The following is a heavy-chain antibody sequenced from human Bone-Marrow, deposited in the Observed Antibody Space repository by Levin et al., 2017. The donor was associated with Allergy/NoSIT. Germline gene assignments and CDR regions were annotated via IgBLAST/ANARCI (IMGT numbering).Heavy chain of an antibody. CDR3: AKVIPAAWSGDDY. Sequence: PSETLSLTCTVSGASVSDGKNYWSWIRQPPGKGLEWIGYMYHSGTTSYNPSLKSRVTISMDTSKNQFSLRLGSVTAADTALYYCAKVIPAAWSGDDYGGQGTLVTVSS. CDR2: MYHSGTT. CDR1: GASVSDGKNY. D-gene: IGHD2-2*01. V-gene: IGHV4-61*01. J-gene: IGHJ4*02.